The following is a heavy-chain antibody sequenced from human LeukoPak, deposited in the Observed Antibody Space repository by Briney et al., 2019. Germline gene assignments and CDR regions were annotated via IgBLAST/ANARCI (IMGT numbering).Heavy chain of an antibody. CDR3: ARVPKRGSFWDY. V-gene: IGHV3-7*01. CDR1: GLTLSSYW. Sequence: AGGSLRLSCAASGLTLSSYWMSWVRQAPGKGLEWVANIRQDGSEKYYVDSVKGRFTIPRDNAKNSLYLQMNSLRAEDTAVYYCARVPKRGSFWDYWGQGTLVTVSS. J-gene: IGHJ4*02. CDR2: IRQDGSEK. D-gene: IGHD1-26*01.